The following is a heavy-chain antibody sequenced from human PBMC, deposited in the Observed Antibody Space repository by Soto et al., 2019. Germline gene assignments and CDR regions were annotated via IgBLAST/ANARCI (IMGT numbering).Heavy chain of an antibody. CDR2: TYYRSKWYN. CDR3: ARETRRDYGSGSYHRPKYYYYGMDV. D-gene: IGHD3-10*01. Sequence: QSPTLSLTCAISGDSVSSNSAAWNWIRQSPSRGLEWLGRTYYRSKWYNDYAVSVKSRVTINPDKSKNQLSLQLNSGTPEDTAVYYCARETRRDYGSGSYHRPKYYYYGMDVWGQGTTVTVSS. J-gene: IGHJ6*02. V-gene: IGHV6-1*01. CDR1: GDSVSSNSAA.